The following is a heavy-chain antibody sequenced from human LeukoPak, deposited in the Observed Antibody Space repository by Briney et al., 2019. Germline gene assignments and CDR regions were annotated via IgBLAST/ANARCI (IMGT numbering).Heavy chain of an antibody. CDR3: ARDIKSAIAPYYYDSSGYLFYY. CDR1: GGTFSSYA. V-gene: IGHV1-69*04. Sequence: GASVKVSCKASGGTFSSYAISWVRQAPGQGLEWMGRIIPILGIANYAQKFQGRVTITADKSTSTAYMELSSLRSEDTAVYYCARDIKSAIAPYYYDSSGYLFYYWGQGTLVTVSS. J-gene: IGHJ4*02. CDR2: IIPILGIA. D-gene: IGHD3-22*01.